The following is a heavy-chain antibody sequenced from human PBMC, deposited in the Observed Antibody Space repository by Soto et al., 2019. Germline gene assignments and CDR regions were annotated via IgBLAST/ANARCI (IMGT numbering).Heavy chain of an antibody. CDR1: GFTFSSYG. J-gene: IGHJ4*02. Sequence: GGSLRLSCAASGFTFSSYGMHWVRQAPGKGLEWVAVISYDGSNKYYADSVKGRFTISRDNSKNTLYLQMNSLRAEDTAVYYCAKDVHGWELPKAFDYWGQGTLVTVSS. CDR3: AKDVHGWELPKAFDY. D-gene: IGHD1-26*01. V-gene: IGHV3-30*18. CDR2: ISYDGSNK.